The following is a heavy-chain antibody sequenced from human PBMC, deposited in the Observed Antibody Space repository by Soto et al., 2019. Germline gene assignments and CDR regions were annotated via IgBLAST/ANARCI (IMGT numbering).Heavy chain of an antibody. J-gene: IGHJ4*02. CDR2: ISNSGGST. Sequence: GGSLRLSCAASGFTFISYAMSWVRQAPGKGLEWVSVISNSGGSTYYAESVKGRFTISRDNSKKTLYLQMNSLRVDDTAVYYCAKVEVVVGTGYSRYDHWGQGTLVTVSS. CDR3: AKVEVVVGTGYSRYDH. V-gene: IGHV3-23*01. D-gene: IGHD2-15*01. CDR1: GFTFISYA.